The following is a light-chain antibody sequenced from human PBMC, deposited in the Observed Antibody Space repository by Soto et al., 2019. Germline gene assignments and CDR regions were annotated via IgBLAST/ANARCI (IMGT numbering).Light chain of an antibody. CDR2: ASS. Sequence: DIQMTQSPSSVSASVGDRVTFTCRASQHISSWLAWYHQKPGKATNLLIAASSILQSGVPSRFSGSGHGPDFTLPISSLQPEDFETYFCQQANTFPFPFGPGTRLEIK. CDR3: QQANTFPFP. CDR1: QHISSW. V-gene: IGKV1-12*02. J-gene: IGKJ3*01.